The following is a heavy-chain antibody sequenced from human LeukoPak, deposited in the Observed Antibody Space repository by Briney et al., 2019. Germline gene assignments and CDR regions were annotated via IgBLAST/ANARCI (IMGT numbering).Heavy chain of an antibody. V-gene: IGHV3-20*04. CDR3: ARDLWHIARYGHYMDV. Sequence: GGSLRLSCAASGFTLDDYGMSWVRQAPGKGLGWVSGINWNGGSTGYADSVKGRFTISRDNAKNSLYLQMNSLRAEDTAVYYCARDLWHIARYGHYMDVWGKGTTVTISS. D-gene: IGHD2-21*01. J-gene: IGHJ6*03. CDR1: GFTLDDYG. CDR2: INWNGGST.